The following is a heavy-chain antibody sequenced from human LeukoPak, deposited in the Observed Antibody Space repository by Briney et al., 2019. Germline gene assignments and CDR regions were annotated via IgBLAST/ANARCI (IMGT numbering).Heavy chain of an antibody. V-gene: IGHV3-7*01. Sequence: GGSLRLSCAASGFTFSGYWMTWVRQAPGKGPEWVANIKLDVSETYYVDSVRGRFTISRDNTKNSLYLQMDSLRAEDTAVYYCARKGNAFDFWGQGTMVTVSS. CDR3: ARKGNAFDF. D-gene: IGHD3-10*01. CDR2: IKLDVSET. CDR1: GFTFSGYW. J-gene: IGHJ3*01.